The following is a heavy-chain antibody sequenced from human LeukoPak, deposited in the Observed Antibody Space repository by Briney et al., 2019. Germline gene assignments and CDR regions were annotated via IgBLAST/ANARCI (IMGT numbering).Heavy chain of an antibody. Sequence: GASVKVSCKASGGTFSSYAISWVRQAPGQGLEWMGGIIPIFGTANYAQKFQGRVTITTDESTSTAYMELSSLRSEDTAVYYCARVNYDFWSGYYEPASYGFFDYWGQGTLVTVSS. D-gene: IGHD3-3*01. V-gene: IGHV1-69*05. J-gene: IGHJ4*02. CDR3: ARVNYDFWSGYYEPASYGFFDY. CDR2: IIPIFGTA. CDR1: GGTFSSYA.